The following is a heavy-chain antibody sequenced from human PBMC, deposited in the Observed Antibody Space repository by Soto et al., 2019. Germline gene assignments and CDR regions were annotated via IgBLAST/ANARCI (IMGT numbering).Heavy chain of an antibody. D-gene: IGHD3-9*01. CDR1: GYPFIKYG. Sequence: QLQLVQSAAEVKKPGASVRVSCKAYGYPFIKYGISWIRQAPEQGLEWMGWIKVDSGYTNYAQKFHGRVTMTADTSSDTAFMELRSLRLDDTAVYFCATSYDTWFDPWGQGTLVSVSS. CDR2: IKVDSGYT. J-gene: IGHJ5*02. V-gene: IGHV1-18*04. CDR3: ATSYDTWFDP.